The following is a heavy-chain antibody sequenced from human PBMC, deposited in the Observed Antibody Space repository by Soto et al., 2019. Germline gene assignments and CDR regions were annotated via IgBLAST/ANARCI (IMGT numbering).Heavy chain of an antibody. CDR1: GFTFSDYY. Sequence: QVQLVESGGGLVKPGGSLRLSCAASGFTFSDYYMSWIRQAPGKGLEWVSYISSSGSTIYYADSVKGRFTISRDNAKNSLYLQMNSRRAEDTAVYYCARDEKATTPRSYRLFDYWGQGTLVTVSS. D-gene: IGHD4-17*01. J-gene: IGHJ4*02. V-gene: IGHV3-11*01. CDR3: ARDEKATTPRSYRLFDY. CDR2: ISSSGSTI.